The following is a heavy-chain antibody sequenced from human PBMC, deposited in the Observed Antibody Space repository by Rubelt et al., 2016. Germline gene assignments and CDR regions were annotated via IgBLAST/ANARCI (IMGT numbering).Heavy chain of an antibody. CDR3: ARAAASIAA. Sequence: SGSTYYNPSLKSRVTISVDTSKNQFSLKLSSVTAADTAVYYCARAAASIAAWGQGTLVTVSS. V-gene: IGHV4-39*07. J-gene: IGHJ5*02. CDR2: SGST. D-gene: IGHD6-6*01.